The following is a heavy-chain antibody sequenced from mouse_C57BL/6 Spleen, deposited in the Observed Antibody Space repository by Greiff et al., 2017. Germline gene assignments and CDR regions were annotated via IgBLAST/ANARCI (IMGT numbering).Heavy chain of an antibody. J-gene: IGHJ4*01. CDR2: ISNGGGST. Sequence: EVQLQQSGGGLVQPGGSLKLSCAASGFTFSDYYMYWVRQTPEKRLEWVAYISNGGGSTYYPDTVKGRFTISRDNAKNTLYLQMSRLKSEDTAMYYCARGYDGDAMDYWGQGTSVTVSS. V-gene: IGHV5-12*01. CDR3: ARGYDGDAMDY. CDR1: GFTFSDYY. D-gene: IGHD2-14*01.